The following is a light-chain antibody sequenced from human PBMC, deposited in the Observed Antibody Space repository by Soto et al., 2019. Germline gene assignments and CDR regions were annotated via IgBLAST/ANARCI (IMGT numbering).Light chain of an antibody. J-gene: IGLJ2*01. Sequence: QSVLTQPPSVSAAPGQKVTISCSGSSSNIGNNYVFWYQQLPGTAPKLLIYDNDKRPSVIPDRFSGSKSGTSATLGITGLQTGGEADYYCATWDRSLSVGVFGGGTKLTVL. CDR1: SSNIGNNY. V-gene: IGLV1-51*01. CDR2: DND. CDR3: ATWDRSLSVGV.